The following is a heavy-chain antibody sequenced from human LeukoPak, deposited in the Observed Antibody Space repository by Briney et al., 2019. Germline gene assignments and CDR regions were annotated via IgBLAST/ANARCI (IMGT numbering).Heavy chain of an antibody. CDR3: AREKGTLIRAMAFEM. D-gene: IGHD3-10*01. V-gene: IGHV3-48*03. Sequence: GGSLRLSCAASGFTFSSYEMIWVRQAPGKGLEWVSYISSSGSTIYYADSVKGRFTISRDNAKNSLYLQMNSLRAEDTAVYYCAREKGTLIRAMAFEMWGQGTMVTVSS. J-gene: IGHJ3*02. CDR2: ISSSGSTI. CDR1: GFTFSSYE.